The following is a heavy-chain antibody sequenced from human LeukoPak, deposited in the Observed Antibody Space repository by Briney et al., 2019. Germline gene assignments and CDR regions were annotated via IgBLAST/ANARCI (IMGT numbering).Heavy chain of an antibody. CDR3: ARERIAEPVDY. D-gene: IGHD6-13*01. CDR2: IYYSGST. Sequence: SETLSLTCTVSGGSISSGDYYWSWIRQPPGKGLEWIGYIYYSGSTYYDPSLKSRVTISVDTSKNQFSLKLSSVTAADTAVYYCARERIAEPVDYWGQGTLVTVSS. CDR1: GGSISSGDYY. V-gene: IGHV4-30-4*01. J-gene: IGHJ4*02.